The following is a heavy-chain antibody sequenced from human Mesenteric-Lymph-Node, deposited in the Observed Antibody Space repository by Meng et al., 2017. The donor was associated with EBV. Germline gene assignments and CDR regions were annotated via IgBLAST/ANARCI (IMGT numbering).Heavy chain of an antibody. D-gene: IGHD3-9*01. CDR1: GFTFSNAW. J-gene: IGHJ4*02. CDR3: SAYYDVLTGYNTRIDN. V-gene: IGHV3-15*01. Sequence: VQLTESGGGLVKPGGSLRLSCAVSGFTFSNAWMSWVRQAPGKGLEWVGRIRSKTDGGTTDHAAPVKGRFIISRDDSKNTLYLQMNSLKTEDTAVYYCSAYYDVLTGYNTRIDNWGQGTLVTVSS. CDR2: IRSKTDGGTT.